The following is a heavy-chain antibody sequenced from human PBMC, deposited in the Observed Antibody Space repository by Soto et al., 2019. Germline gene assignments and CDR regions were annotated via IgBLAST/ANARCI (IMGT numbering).Heavy chain of an antibody. CDR2: IYYSGST. V-gene: IGHV4-31*03. CDR1: GGSISSGGYY. D-gene: IGHD1-26*01. J-gene: IGHJ4*02. CDR3: AREGGIAGATAADY. Sequence: SETLSHTCPFSGGSISSGGYYWSWIRQHPGKGLEWIGYIYYSGSTYYNPSLKSRVTISVDTSKNQFSLKLSSVTAADTAVYYCAREGGIAGATAADYWGQGTLVTVSS.